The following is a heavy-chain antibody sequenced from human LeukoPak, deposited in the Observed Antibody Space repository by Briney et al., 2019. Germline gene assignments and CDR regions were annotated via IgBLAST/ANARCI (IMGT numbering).Heavy chain of an antibody. D-gene: IGHD2-15*01. CDR1: GFTFSSYA. CDR3: ARDVRMTYFDY. CDR2: ISYDGGNK. J-gene: IGHJ4*02. V-gene: IGHV3-30-3*01. Sequence: GGSLRLSCAASGFTFSSYAMHWVRQAPGKGLEWVAVISYDGGNKYYADSVKGRFTISRDNSKNKLYLQMNSLRAEDTAVYYCARDVRMTYFDYWGQGTLVTVSS.